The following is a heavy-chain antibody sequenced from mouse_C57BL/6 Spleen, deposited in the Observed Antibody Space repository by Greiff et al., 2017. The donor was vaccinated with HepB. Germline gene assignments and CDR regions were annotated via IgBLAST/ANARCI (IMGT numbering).Heavy chain of an antibody. CDR2: IYPGDGDT. V-gene: IGHV1-80*01. D-gene: IGHD3-2*02. CDR3: ARRPDSSGPDMDY. J-gene: IGHJ4*01. CDR1: GYAFSSYW. Sequence: VQLQQSGAELVKPGASVKISCKASGYAFSSYWMNWVKQRPGKGLEWIGQIYPGDGDTNYNGKFKGKATLTADKSSSTAYMQLSSLTSEDSAVYFCARRPDSSGPDMDYWGHGTSVTVSS.